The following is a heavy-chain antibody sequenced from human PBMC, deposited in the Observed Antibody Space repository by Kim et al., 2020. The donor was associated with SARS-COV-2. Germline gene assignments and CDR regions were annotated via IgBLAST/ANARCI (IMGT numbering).Heavy chain of an antibody. V-gene: IGHV3-30*07. D-gene: IGHD6-13*01. J-gene: IGHJ5*02. CDR3: AREGRGIAAAGQYPYNWFDP. Sequence: RFTSSRDNSKNTLYLQMNSLRAEDTAVYYCAREGRGIAAAGQYPYNWFDPWGQGTLVTVSS.